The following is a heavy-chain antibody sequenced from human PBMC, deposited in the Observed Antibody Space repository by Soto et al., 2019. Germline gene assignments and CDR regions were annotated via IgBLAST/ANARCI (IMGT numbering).Heavy chain of an antibody. Sequence: QVQLVQSGAEVKKPGASVKVSCKASGYTFTSYGISWVRQAPGQGLEWMGWISAYNGHTNYAPKLQGRVTMTTDTSTITAYMELRSLRSDDTAVYYCARDGDSGSNYIRQYYYFDYWGQGTLVTVSS. V-gene: IGHV1-18*01. CDR2: ISAYNGHT. CDR1: GYTFTSYG. J-gene: IGHJ4*02. D-gene: IGHD4-4*01. CDR3: ARDGDSGSNYIRQYYYFDY.